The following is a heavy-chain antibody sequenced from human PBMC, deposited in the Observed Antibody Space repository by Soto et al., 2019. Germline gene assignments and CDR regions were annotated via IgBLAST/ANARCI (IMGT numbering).Heavy chain of an antibody. D-gene: IGHD3-16*01. CDR2: IYYSGST. CDR3: ASDGGDGHGMDV. CDR1: GGSISRGGYY. J-gene: IGHJ6*02. V-gene: IGHV4-31*03. Sequence: QVQLQESGPGLVKPSQTLSLTCTVSGGSISRGGYYWSWIRQHSGKGLEWIGYIYYSGSTYYNPSLKSRVTISVDTSKNPFSLKLSSVTAADTAVYYCASDGGDGHGMDVWGQGTTVTVSS.